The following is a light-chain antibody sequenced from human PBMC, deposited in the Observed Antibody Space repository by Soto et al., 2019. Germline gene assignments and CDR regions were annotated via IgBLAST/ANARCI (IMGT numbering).Light chain of an antibody. Sequence: QSALTQPASVSGSPGQSIIISCTGTSSDAAAYNYVSWYQHHPGNAPKLLIYDVSNRPSGISNRFSGSKSGNTASLTISGLQPEDEADYFCSSYTSSTILFGGGTKLTVL. J-gene: IGLJ2*01. CDR2: DVS. CDR3: SSYTSSTIL. CDR1: SSDAAAYNY. V-gene: IGLV2-14*03.